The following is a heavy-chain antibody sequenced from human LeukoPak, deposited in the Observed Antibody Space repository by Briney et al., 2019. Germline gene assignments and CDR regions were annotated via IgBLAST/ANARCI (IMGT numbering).Heavy chain of an antibody. CDR3: ARGGITIFGVVIIQSSGFDY. D-gene: IGHD3-3*01. CDR1: GGTFNSYA. CDR2: IIPIIGTA. V-gene: IGHV1-69*01. J-gene: IGHJ4*02. Sequence: SVKVSCKASGGTFNSYAISWVRQAPGQGLEWMGGIIPIIGTANYAQKFQGRVTITADESTSTAYMELSSLRSEDTAVYYCARGGITIFGVVIIQSSGFDYWGQGTLVTVSS.